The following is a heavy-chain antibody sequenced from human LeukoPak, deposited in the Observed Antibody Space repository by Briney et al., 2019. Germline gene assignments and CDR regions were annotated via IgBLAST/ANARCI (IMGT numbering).Heavy chain of an antibody. CDR1: RFTINSNY. CDR2: IYSGGST. V-gene: IGHV3-66*01. Sequence: EGSLRLSCSASRFTINSNYMSWVRQAPGKGLEWVSVIYSGGSTYYADSVKGRFTISRDKSKNTLYLQMNSLRADDTAVYYCARVGAMVLWGQGTLVTVSS. J-gene: IGHJ4*02. D-gene: IGHD5-18*01. CDR3: ARVGAMVL.